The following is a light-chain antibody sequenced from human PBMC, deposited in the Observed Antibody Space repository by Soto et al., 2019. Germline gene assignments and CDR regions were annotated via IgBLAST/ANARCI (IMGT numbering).Light chain of an antibody. CDR3: QQNNNWPL. CDR2: GAS. Sequence: IVLTQSPCTLSFSPVCICSRSCRASQSVRSSYLAWYQQKPGQAPRLLIYGASTRATGIPARFSGSGSGTEFTLPISSLQPEDFAVYYCQQNNNWPLFGQGTRLEIK. V-gene: IGKV3D-7*01. CDR1: QSVRSSY. J-gene: IGKJ5*01.